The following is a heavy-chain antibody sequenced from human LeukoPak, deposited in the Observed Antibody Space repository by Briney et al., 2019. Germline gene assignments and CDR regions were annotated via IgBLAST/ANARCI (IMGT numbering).Heavy chain of an antibody. CDR1: GGSISSYY. CDR2: IYYSGST. J-gene: IGHJ4*02. D-gene: IGHD6-13*01. V-gene: IGHV4-59*01. CDR3: ARAPRSSSWFDY. Sequence: SETLSLACTVSGGSISSYYWSWIRQPPGKGLEWVGYIYYSGSTNYNPSLKSRVTISVDTSKNQFSLKLSSVTAADTAVYYCARAPRSSSWFDYWGQGTLVTVSS.